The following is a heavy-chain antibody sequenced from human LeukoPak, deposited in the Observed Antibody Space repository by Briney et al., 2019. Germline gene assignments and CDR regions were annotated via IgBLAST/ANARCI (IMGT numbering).Heavy chain of an antibody. V-gene: IGHV4-4*07. CDR3: AKDGYSSSMDV. CDR1: GGSTSSYY. CDR2: IYTSGIT. Sequence: SETLSLTCTVSGGSTSSYYWSWIRQPAGKGLEWIGRIYTSGITNYNPSLKSRVTMSVDTSKKQFSLKLSSVTAADTAVYYCAKDGYSSSMDVWGKGTTVTVSS. J-gene: IGHJ6*03. D-gene: IGHD6-13*01.